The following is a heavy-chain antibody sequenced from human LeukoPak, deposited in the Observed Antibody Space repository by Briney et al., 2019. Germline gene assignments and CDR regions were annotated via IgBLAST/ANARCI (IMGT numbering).Heavy chain of an antibody. J-gene: IGHJ4*02. D-gene: IGHD6-13*01. CDR2: ISWNSGSI. V-gene: IGHV3-9*01. CDR3: AKDMHPSIAAAGTFDY. CDR1: GFTFDDYA. Sequence: GGSLRLSCAASGFTFDDYAMHWVRQAPGKGLEWVSGISWNSGSIVYADSVKGRFTISRDNAKNSLYLQMNSLRAEDTALYYCAKDMHPSIAAAGTFDYWGQGTLVTVSS.